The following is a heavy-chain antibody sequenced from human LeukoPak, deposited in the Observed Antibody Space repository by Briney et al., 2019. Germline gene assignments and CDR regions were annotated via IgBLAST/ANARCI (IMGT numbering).Heavy chain of an antibody. J-gene: IGHJ5*02. CDR2: ISGSGGST. V-gene: IGHV3-23*01. Sequence: GGSLRLSCAASGFTFSSYAMSWVRQAPGKGLEWVSAISGSGGSTYYADSVKGRFTISRDNSKNTPYLQMNSLRAEDTAVYYCAKASLGLLPSGSWFDPWGQGTLVTVSS. D-gene: IGHD2-15*01. CDR1: GFTFSSYA. CDR3: AKASLGLLPSGSWFDP.